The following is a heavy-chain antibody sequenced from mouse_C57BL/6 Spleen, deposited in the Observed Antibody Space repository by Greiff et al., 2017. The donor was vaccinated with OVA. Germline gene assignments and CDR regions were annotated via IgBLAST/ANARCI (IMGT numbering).Heavy chain of an antibody. CDR3: VREGDGYYDYAMDY. V-gene: IGHV10-3*01. CDR2: IRSKSSNYAT. D-gene: IGHD2-3*01. CDR1: GFTFNTYA. Sequence: DVQLVESGGGLVQPKGSLKLSCAASGFTFNTYAMHWVRQAPGKGLEWVARIRSKSSNYATYYADSVKDRFTISRDDSQSMLYLQMNNLKTEDTAMYYCVREGDGYYDYAMDYWGQGTSVTVSS. J-gene: IGHJ4*01.